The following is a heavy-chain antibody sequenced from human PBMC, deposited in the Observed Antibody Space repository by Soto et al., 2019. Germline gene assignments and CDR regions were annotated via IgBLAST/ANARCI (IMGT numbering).Heavy chain of an antibody. CDR1: GFTFSGYE. CDR2: ISISGSTI. V-gene: IGHV3-48*03. J-gene: IGHJ3*02. D-gene: IGHD6-19*01. CDR3: ARDLSSGWRAAFDI. Sequence: PWGSLRLSCGASGFTFSGYEVNWVGEAAGKWLEWVSYISISGSTIYYADSVKVLFTISRDNANNSLNLQMNSLRAEDTAVYYCARDLSSGWRAAFDIWGQGPMVTVS.